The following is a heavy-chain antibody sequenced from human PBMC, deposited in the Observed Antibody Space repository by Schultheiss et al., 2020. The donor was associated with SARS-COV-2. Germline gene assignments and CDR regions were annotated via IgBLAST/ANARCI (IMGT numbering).Heavy chain of an antibody. CDR1: GFTFSSYA. J-gene: IGHJ6*02. CDR2: ISGSGSTI. CDR3: AKGRGDYYYYAMDV. Sequence: GGSLRLSCAASGFTFSSYAMHWVRQAPGKGLEWVSVISGSGSTIYYAASVKGRFTISRDNAKNSLYLQMNSLRAEDTAVYYCAKGRGDYYYYAMDVWGQGTTVTVSS. V-gene: IGHV3-21*04.